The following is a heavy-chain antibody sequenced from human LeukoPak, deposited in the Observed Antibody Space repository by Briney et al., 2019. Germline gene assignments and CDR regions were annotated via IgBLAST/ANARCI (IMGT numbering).Heavy chain of an antibody. V-gene: IGHV4-59*01. Sequence: PSETLSLTCTVSGGSISSYYWSWIRQPPGKGLEWIGYIYYSGSTNYNPSLKSRVTISVDTSKNQFSLKLSSVTAADTAVYYCARDSSSWYRYFDLWGRGTLVTVPS. CDR3: ARDSSSWYRYFDL. D-gene: IGHD6-13*01. CDR1: GGSISSYY. J-gene: IGHJ2*01. CDR2: IYYSGST.